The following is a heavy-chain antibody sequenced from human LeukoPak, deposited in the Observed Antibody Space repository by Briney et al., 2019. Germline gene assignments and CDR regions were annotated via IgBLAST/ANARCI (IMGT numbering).Heavy chain of an antibody. D-gene: IGHD6-13*01. Sequence: GGSLGLSCAASGFTFSSYAMSWVRQAPGKGLEWVSAISGSGGSTYYADSVKGRFTISRDNSKNTLYLQMNSLRAEDTAVYYCAKDISSSSWYLASMDVWGKGTTVTVSS. CDR3: AKDISSSSWYLASMDV. CDR2: ISGSGGST. J-gene: IGHJ6*04. V-gene: IGHV3-23*01. CDR1: GFTFSSYA.